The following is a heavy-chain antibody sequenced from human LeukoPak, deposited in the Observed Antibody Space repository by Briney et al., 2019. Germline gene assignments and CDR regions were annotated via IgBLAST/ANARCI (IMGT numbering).Heavy chain of an antibody. D-gene: IGHD6-19*01. CDR3: ARLHRDSSGWYYFDY. CDR2: IYTSGST. J-gene: IGHJ4*02. V-gene: IGHV4-4*07. Sequence: SETLSLTCTVSGGSISSYYWCWIRKPPGQGLEWIGRIYTSGSTNYNPSLKSRVTMSVDTSKNQFSLKLSSVTAADTAVYYCARLHRDSSGWYYFDYWGQGTLVTVSS. CDR1: GGSISSYY.